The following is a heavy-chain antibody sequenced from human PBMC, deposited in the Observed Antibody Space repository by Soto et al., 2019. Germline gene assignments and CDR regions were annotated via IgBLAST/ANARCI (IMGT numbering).Heavy chain of an antibody. V-gene: IGHV1-69*12. CDR1: GGTFSNYA. D-gene: IGHD3-9*01. CDR2: IIPMFRTP. CDR3: ARDAGRHSYDVTGYYFDY. J-gene: IGHJ4*02. Sequence: QVQLVQSGAEVKKPGSSVKVSCKASGGTFSNYAITWVRQAPGQGLEWMGGIIPMFRTPNYAQKFQGRVTITADESTRTAYMELNSLTSEDTAMYYCARDAGRHSYDVTGYYFDYWGQGTLVTVSS.